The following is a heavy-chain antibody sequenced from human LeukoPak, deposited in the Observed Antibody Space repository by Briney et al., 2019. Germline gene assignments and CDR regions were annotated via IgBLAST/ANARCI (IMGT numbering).Heavy chain of an antibody. V-gene: IGHV3-23*01. Sequence: SGGSLRLSCAASGFTVSSNYMSWVRQAPGKGLEWVSAISGSGGSTYYADSVKGRFTISRDNSKNTLYLQMNSLRAEDTAVYYCAKSSVGATDDAFDIWGQGTMVTVSS. J-gene: IGHJ3*02. D-gene: IGHD1-26*01. CDR2: ISGSGGST. CDR1: GFTVSSNY. CDR3: AKSSVGATDDAFDI.